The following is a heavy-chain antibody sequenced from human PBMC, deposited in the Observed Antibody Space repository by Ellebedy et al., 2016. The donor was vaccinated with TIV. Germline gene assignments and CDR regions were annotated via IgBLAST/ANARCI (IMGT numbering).Heavy chain of an antibody. CDR2: IYYSGST. J-gene: IGHJ4*02. D-gene: IGHD6-6*01. CDR1: GGSISSYY. V-gene: IGHV4-59*12. Sequence: SETLSLXXTVSGGSISSYYWSWIWQSPGTGLEWIGYIYYSGSTNYNPSLKSRVTMSLDTSKNQFSLKLSSVTAADTAVYYCAREYSSSSGKVFDYWGQGTLVTVSS. CDR3: AREYSSSSGKVFDY.